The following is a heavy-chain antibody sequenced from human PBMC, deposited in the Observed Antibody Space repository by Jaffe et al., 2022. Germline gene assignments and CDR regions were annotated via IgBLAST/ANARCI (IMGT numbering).Heavy chain of an antibody. Sequence: EVQLVQSGAEVKKPGESLKISCKGSGYSFTSYWIGWVRQMPGKGLEWMGIIYPGDSDTRYSPSFQGQVTISADKSISTAYLQWSSLKASDTAMYYCVRQPPYWRFGPGGSFDYWGQGTLVTVSS. CDR3: VRQPPYWRFGPGGSFDY. V-gene: IGHV5-51*01. D-gene: IGHD3-10*01. CDR1: GYSFTSYW. CDR2: IYPGDSDT. J-gene: IGHJ4*02.